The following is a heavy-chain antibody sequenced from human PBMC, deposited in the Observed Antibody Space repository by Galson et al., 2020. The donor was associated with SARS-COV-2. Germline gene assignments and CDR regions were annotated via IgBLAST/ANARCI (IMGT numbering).Heavy chain of an antibody. D-gene: IGHD6-13*01. J-gene: IGHJ4*02. V-gene: IGHV6-1*01. CDR2: TYYMSKWYN. CDR3: VGVPLWGAPAVDY. CDR1: GDSVSSNSAG. Sequence: SQTLSLTCAISGDSVSSNSAGWTWIRQSPSRGLEWLGRTYYMSKWYNDYAVSVKSRITINPDTSKNQFSLHLNSVTPEDTAVYYCVGVPLWGAPAVDYWGQGTLVTVSS.